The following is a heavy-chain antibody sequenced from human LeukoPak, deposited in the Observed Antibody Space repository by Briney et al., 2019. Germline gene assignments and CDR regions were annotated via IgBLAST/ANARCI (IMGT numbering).Heavy chain of an antibody. D-gene: IGHD3-10*01. CDR2: ISGSGGST. V-gene: IGHV3-23*01. CDR1: GFTFSSYG. CDR3: ARATHGGISGNWFDP. Sequence: GGSLRLSCAASGFTFSSYGMSWVRQAPGKGLEWVSAISGSGGSTYYADSVKGRFTISRDNSKNTLYLQMNSLRAEDTAVYYCARATHGGISGNWFDPWGQGTLVTVSS. J-gene: IGHJ5*02.